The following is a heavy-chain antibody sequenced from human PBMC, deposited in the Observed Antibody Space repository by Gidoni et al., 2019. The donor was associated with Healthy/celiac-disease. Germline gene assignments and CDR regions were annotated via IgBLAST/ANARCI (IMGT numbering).Heavy chain of an antibody. Sequence: QVQLVQAGAEGKKPGSSVKVACKASGGTVSSYAISWVRQAPGQGLEWMGGIIPIFGTATSAQKFQGRVTLTADKSTSTAYMELSSLRSEDTAVYYCARDLLGYESSPFDYWGQGTLVTVSS. CDR3: ARDLLGYESSPFDY. V-gene: IGHV1-69*06. D-gene: IGHD3-3*01. J-gene: IGHJ4*02. CDR2: IIPIFGTA. CDR1: GGTVSSYA.